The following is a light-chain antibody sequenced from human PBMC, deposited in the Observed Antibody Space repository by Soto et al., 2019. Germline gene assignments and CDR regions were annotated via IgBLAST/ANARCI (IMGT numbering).Light chain of an antibody. V-gene: IGKV1-5*01. CDR3: QEYVYYPT. CDR2: HAS. CDR1: QSINSL. Sequence: DIQMTQSPSTLSASVGDRVTITCRASQSINSLLSWYQQSPGKAPKLLIYHASTLESGVPSRFSGSGSGTVFTLTISSLQADDFASYCWQEYVYYPTFGGGTKVEIK. J-gene: IGKJ4*01.